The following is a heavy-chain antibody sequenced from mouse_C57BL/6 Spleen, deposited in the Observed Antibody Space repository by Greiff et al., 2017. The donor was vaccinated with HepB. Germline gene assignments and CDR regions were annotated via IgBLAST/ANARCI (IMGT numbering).Heavy chain of an antibody. D-gene: IGHD2-1*01. Sequence: VKLQESGPELVKPGASVKLSCKASGYTFTSYDINWVKQRPGQGLEWIGWIYPRDGSTKYNEKFKGKATLTVDTSSSTAYMELHSLTSEDSAVYFCARYYYGNYGYFDVWGTGTTVTVSS. CDR1: GYTFTSYD. CDR3: ARYYYGNYGYFDV. J-gene: IGHJ1*03. V-gene: IGHV1-85*01. CDR2: IYPRDGST.